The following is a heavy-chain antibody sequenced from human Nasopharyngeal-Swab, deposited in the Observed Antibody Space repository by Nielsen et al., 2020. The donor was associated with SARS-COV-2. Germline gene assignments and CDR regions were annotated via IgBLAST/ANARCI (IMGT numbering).Heavy chain of an antibody. Sequence: ASVKVSCKASGYTFTSYGISWVRQAPGQGLEWMGWISAYNGNTNYAQKLQGRVTMTTDTSTSTAYMELRSLRSDDTAVYYCARGSQPPGPLPITYYYSAMDVWGQGTTVTVSS. V-gene: IGHV1-18*01. CDR3: ARGSQPPGPLPITYYYSAMDV. CDR1: GYTFTSYG. D-gene: IGHD1-14*01. CDR2: ISAYNGNT. J-gene: IGHJ6*02.